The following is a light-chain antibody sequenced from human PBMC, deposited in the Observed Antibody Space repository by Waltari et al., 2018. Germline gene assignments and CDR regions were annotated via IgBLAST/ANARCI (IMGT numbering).Light chain of an antibody. CDR1: QSIISS. Sequence: DIQMTQSPSSLSASVGDRVTITCRASQSIISSLNWYQQRPGKAPKLLIYAASSLQSGVPSRFSGSGSGTDFTLTITSLQPEDFATYYCQQSYNTPVFGGGTKVEIK. V-gene: IGKV1-39*01. J-gene: IGKJ4*01. CDR2: AAS. CDR3: QQSYNTPV.